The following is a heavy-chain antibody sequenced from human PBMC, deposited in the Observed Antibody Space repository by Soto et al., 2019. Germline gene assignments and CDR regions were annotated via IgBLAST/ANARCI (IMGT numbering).Heavy chain of an antibody. J-gene: IGHJ4*02. CDR1: GFTFSIYA. CDR3: GAGANFYNYTRRN. Sequence: GGSLRLSCAAPGFTFSIYALHWVRQAPGKGLEWVAVMSPNGNNQYYADAVKGRFTISRDTSKSTLYLQMTSLRPDDTAVYYCGAGANFYNYTRRNWCQETLVTVSS. V-gene: IGHV3-30-3*01. D-gene: IGHD1-1*01. CDR2: MSPNGNNQ.